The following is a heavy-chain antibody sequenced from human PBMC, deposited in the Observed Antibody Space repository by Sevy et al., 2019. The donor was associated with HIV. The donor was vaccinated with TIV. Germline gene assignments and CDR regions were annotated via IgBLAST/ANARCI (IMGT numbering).Heavy chain of an antibody. J-gene: IGHJ6*02. V-gene: IGHV3-30-3*01. CDR2: ISFDGSNK. CDR1: RFTFTSYA. D-gene: IGHD6-13*01. CDR3: AREGPEYSSSAWDYYGMDV. Sequence: GGSLRLSCAASRFTFTSYAMHWVRQAPGKGLEWAAIISFDGSNKYYTDSVKGRFTISRDNSKNTPYLQMNSLRPEDTAAYYCAREGPEYSSSAWDYYGMDVWGQGTTVTVSS.